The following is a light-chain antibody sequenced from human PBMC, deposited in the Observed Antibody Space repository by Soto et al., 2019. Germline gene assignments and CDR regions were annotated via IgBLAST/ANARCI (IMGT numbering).Light chain of an antibody. CDR2: GAS. CDR1: QSVNIH. Sequence: EIVMTQSPATLSVSPGERATLSCRASQSVNIHLAWYQQKPGQAPRLLIYGASARATGIPAKFSGSGSGTEFTLTISSLQSEDFAAYYCQQYNKWPRTFGQGTKVEIK. V-gene: IGKV3D-15*01. J-gene: IGKJ1*01. CDR3: QQYNKWPRT.